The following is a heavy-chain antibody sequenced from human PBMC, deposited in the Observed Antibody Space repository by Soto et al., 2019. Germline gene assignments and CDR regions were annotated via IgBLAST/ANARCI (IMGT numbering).Heavy chain of an antibody. CDR2: IYSGGST. Sequence: GGSLRLSCAASGFTVSSNYMSWVRQAPGKGLEWVSVIYSGGSTYYADSVKGRFTISRHNSKNTLYLQMNSLRAEGTAVYYCARDRGQRGYSGYDPDYYYYYGMDVWGQGTTVTVSS. D-gene: IGHD5-12*01. J-gene: IGHJ6*02. CDR1: GFTVSSNY. V-gene: IGHV3-53*04. CDR3: ARDRGQRGYSGYDPDYYYYYGMDV.